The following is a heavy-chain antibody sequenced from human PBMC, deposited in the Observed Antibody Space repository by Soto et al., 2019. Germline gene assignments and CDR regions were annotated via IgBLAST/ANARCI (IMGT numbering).Heavy chain of an antibody. CDR3: GPLGNFGVVMGH. CDR1: GFTFTTYW. V-gene: IGHV3-74*03. Sequence: GGSLRLSCAASGFTFTTYWMHWVRQAPGKGLLWVSRISRDGIGTTYAESVKGRFTISRDNTKNTLYLQMNSLRVEDTAVYYCGPLGNFGVVMGHWGQGTLVTVYS. CDR2: ISRDGIGT. D-gene: IGHD3-3*01. J-gene: IGHJ4*02.